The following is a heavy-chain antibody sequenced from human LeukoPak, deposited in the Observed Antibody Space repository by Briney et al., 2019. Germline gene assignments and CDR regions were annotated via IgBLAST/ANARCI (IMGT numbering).Heavy chain of an antibody. Sequence: SVKVSCKASGGTFSSYAISWVRQAPGQGLEWMGGIIPIFGTANYAQKFQGRVPITADESTSTAYMELSSLRSEDTAVYYCASGPQPKYSSSSFDYWGQGTLVTVSS. CDR1: GGTFSSYA. D-gene: IGHD6-6*01. CDR2: IIPIFGTA. J-gene: IGHJ4*02. V-gene: IGHV1-69*13. CDR3: ASGPQPKYSSSSFDY.